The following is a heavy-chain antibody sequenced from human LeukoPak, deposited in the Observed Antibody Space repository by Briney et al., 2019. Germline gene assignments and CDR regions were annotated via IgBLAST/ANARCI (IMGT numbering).Heavy chain of an antibody. CDR2: IIPILGIA. J-gene: IGHJ6*02. D-gene: IGHD1-26*01. CDR3: ASPEDSGSYGTGYYGMDV. CDR1: GGTFSSYA. V-gene: IGHV1-69*04. Sequence: SVKVSCKASGGTFSSYAISWVRQAPGQGLEWMGRIIPILGIANYAQKFQGRVTITEDKSTSTAYMELSSLRSEDTAVYYCASPEDSGSYGTGYYGMDVWGQGTTVTVSS.